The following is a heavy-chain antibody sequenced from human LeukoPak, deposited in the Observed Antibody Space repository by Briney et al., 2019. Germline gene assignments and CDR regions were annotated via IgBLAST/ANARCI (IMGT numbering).Heavy chain of an antibody. CDR3: ARDVGYYGSGSYYNEVTNWFDP. V-gene: IGHV1-2*04. J-gene: IGHJ5*02. D-gene: IGHD3-10*01. CDR2: INPNSGGT. Sequence: GASVKVSCKASGYTFTGYYMHWVRQAPGQGLEWMGWINPNSGGTNYAQKFQGWVTMTRDTSISTAYMELSRLRSDDTAVYYCARDVGYYGSGSYYNEVTNWFDPWGQGILVTVSS. CDR1: GYTFTGYY.